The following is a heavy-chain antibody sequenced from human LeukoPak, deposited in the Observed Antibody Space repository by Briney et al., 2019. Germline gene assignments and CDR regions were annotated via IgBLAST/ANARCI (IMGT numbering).Heavy chain of an antibody. CDR2: IKQDGGQI. Sequence: GGSLRLSCAASEFTFSSYWMSWVRQAPGKGLEWVANIKQDGGQIYYLESVKGRFTVSRDNAKDSLYLQMNSLRAEDTAVYYCARLGARQMLEYWGQGTLVTVSS. CDR1: EFTFSSYW. J-gene: IGHJ4*02. CDR3: ARLGARQMLEY. V-gene: IGHV3-7*01. D-gene: IGHD4-17*01.